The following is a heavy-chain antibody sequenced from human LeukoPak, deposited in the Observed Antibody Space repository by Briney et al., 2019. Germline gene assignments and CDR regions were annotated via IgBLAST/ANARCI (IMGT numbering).Heavy chain of an antibody. CDR3: ARGGLNYADASDI. V-gene: IGHV3-21*01. Sequence: GGSLRLSCAASGSTFSRHSMNWVRQAPGKGLEWVSYISSGSSYIYYADSVKGRFTISRDNAENSLYLQMNSLRGEDTAVYYCARGGLNYADASDIWGQGTMVTVSS. CDR2: ISSGSSYI. J-gene: IGHJ3*02. D-gene: IGHD4-11*01. CDR1: GSTFSRHS.